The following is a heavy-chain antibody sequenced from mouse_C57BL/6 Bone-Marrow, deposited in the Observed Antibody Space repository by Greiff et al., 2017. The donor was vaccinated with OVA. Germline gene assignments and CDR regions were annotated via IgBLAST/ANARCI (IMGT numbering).Heavy chain of an antibody. CDR3: ARCDCTRWFAY. CDR1: GYTFTSYW. CDR2: IDPSDSYT. Sequence: VQLQQPGAELVMPGASVKLSCKASGYTFTSYWMHWVKQRPGQGLEWIGEIDPSDSYTNYNQKFKGKSTLTVDKSSSTAYMQLSSLTSEESAVDYCARCDCTRWFAYWGQGTLVTVSA. V-gene: IGHV1-69*01. J-gene: IGHJ3*01. D-gene: IGHD2-13*01.